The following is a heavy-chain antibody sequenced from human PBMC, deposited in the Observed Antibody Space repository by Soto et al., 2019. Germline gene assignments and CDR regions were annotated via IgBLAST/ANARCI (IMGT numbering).Heavy chain of an antibody. J-gene: IGHJ4*02. CDR2: ISAYNGNT. D-gene: IGHD5-12*01. Sequence: ASVKVSCTASGYTFTSYYMYWVRQAPGQGLEWMGWISAYNGNTNFAQKLQGRVTLTTDTSSTTAYMELRSLTSDDTAVYYCARDLVPGYTGFSDYWGQGTLVTSPQ. CDR3: ARDLVPGYTGFSDY. V-gene: IGHV1-18*04. CDR1: GYTFTSYY.